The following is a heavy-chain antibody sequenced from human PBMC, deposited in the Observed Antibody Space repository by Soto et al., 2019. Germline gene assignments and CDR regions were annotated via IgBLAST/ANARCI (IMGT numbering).Heavy chain of an antibody. CDR1: GGTFSKFV. D-gene: IGHD2-15*01. CDR2: IIPLFGTT. J-gene: IGHJ4*02. Sequence: QVQLVQSGAEVKKPGASVKVSCRASGGTFSKFVVSWVRQAPGQGLEWMGGIIPLFGTTNYAQKFQGRVTITADKSTTTAYMELSSLSSDDTAVYYCASREGVAGPANYISPGSYFDCWGQGTLVTVYS. V-gene: IGHV1-69*06. CDR3: ASREGVAGPANYISPGSYFDC.